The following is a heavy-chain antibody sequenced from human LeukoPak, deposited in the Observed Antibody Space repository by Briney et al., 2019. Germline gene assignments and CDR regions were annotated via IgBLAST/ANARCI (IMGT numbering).Heavy chain of an antibody. J-gene: IGHJ6*03. CDR2: MNPNSGNT. D-gene: IGHD6-19*01. V-gene: IGHV1-8*02. Sequence: GASVKVSCKASGYTFTGYYMHWVRQATGQGLEWMGWMNPNSGNTGYAQKFQGRVTMTRNTSISTAYMELSRLRSDDTAVYYCARPPYSSGWPDDYYMDVWGKGTTVTVSS. CDR3: ARPPYSSGWPDDYYMDV. CDR1: GYTFTGYY.